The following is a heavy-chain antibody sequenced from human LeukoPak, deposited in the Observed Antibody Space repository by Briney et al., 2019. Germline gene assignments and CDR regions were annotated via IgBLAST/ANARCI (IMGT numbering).Heavy chain of an antibody. CDR2: INTNTGNP. V-gene: IGHV7-4-1*02. Sequence: ASVKVSCKASGYTFTSYAMNWVRQAPGQGLEWMEWINTNTGNPTYAQGFTGRFVFSLDTSVSTAYLQISSLKAEDTAVYYCAREDDILTGYYRVFDPWGQGTLVTVSS. D-gene: IGHD3-9*01. CDR1: GYTFTSYA. CDR3: AREDDILTGYYRVFDP. J-gene: IGHJ5*02.